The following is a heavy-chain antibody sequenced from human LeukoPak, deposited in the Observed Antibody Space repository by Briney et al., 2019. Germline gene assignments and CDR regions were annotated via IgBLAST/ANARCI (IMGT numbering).Heavy chain of an antibody. D-gene: IGHD6-6*01. V-gene: IGHV3-7*05. CDR2: IKQDGSEK. CDR3: ARGYSSSSGGDWFDP. Sequence: GGSLRLSCAAPGFTFSSYWMSWVRQAPGKGLEWVANIKQDGSEKYYVDSVKGRFTISRDNAKNSLYLQMNSLRAEDTAVYYCARGYSSSSGGDWFDPWGEGTLVAVSS. J-gene: IGHJ5*02. CDR1: GFTFSSYW.